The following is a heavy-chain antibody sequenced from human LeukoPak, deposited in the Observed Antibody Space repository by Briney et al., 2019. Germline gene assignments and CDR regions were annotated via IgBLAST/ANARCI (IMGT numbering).Heavy chain of an antibody. CDR1: GFTFSRNG. Sequence: GGSLRLSCAASGFTFSRNGMTWVRQAPGKGLEWVSAISGSGGSTYYADSVKGRFTISRDNSKNTLYLQMNSLRGEDTAVYYCAKDRRAGSYDYWGQGTLVTASS. J-gene: IGHJ4*02. D-gene: IGHD3-10*01. CDR3: AKDRRAGSYDY. V-gene: IGHV3-23*01. CDR2: ISGSGGST.